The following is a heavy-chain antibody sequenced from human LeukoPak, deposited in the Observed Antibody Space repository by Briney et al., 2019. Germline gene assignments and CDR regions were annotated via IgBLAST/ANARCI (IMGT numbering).Heavy chain of an antibody. CDR1: GFTFDVYA. V-gene: IGHV3-9*01. CDR2: LSWNSGSI. CDR3: AKDMRGFDF. Sequence: GRSLRLSCAASGFTFDVYAMHWVRQAPGKGLEWVSGLSWNSGSIGYADSVKGRFTISRDNAKNSLYLKMNSLRAEDTALYYCAKDMRGFDFWGQGTLVTVSS. J-gene: IGHJ4*02.